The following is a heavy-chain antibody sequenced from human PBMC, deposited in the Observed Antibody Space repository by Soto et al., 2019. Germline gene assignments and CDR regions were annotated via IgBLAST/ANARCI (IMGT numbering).Heavy chain of an antibody. D-gene: IGHD2-15*01. CDR3: ARGPPPRSYCSGGSCYSGVDY. CDR2: IYYSGST. J-gene: IGHJ4*02. CDR1: GGSISSYY. Sequence: SETLSLTCTVSGGSISSYYWSWIRQPPGKGLEWIGYIYYSGSTNYNPSLKSRVTISVDTSKNQFSLKLSSVTAADTAVYYCARGPPPRSYCSGGSCYSGVDYWGQGTLVTSPQ. V-gene: IGHV4-59*08.